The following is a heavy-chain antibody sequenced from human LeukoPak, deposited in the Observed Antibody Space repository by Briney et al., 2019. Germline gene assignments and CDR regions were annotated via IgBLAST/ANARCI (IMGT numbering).Heavy chain of an antibody. V-gene: IGHV3-7*03. D-gene: IGHD4-11*01. J-gene: IGHJ4*02. CDR2: IKQDGTET. Sequence: GGSLRLSCAASGFIFSNYWMSWVRQAPGKGLEWVASIKQDGTETHYVDSVKGRFTISKDNAKNSLYLQLDNLRAEGTAVYYCAREDHSNYEYWGQGTLVTVSS. CDR1: GFIFSNYW. CDR3: AREDHSNYEY.